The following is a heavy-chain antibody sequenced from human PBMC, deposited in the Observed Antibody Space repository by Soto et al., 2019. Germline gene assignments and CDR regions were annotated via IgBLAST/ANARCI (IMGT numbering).Heavy chain of an antibody. CDR2: IGGSGGT. V-gene: IGHV3-23*01. J-gene: IGHJ4*02. CDR3: AKGQGWSYYFDS. D-gene: IGHD2-15*01. CDR1: GFTFSNYA. Sequence: PGGSLRLSCAASGFTFSNYAMSWVRLAPGKGLEWFSSIGGSGGTYYADSVKGRFTISRDNSNNMLYLQLNSLRAEDTAMYYCAKGQGWSYYFDSWGQGTLVTVS.